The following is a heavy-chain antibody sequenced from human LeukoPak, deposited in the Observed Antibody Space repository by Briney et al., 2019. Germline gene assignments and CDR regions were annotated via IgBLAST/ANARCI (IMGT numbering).Heavy chain of an antibody. CDR1: GYTFMNSS. CDR3: ARTFEFRSGPTYYYYMDV. CDR2: ISAYSGDT. J-gene: IGHJ6*03. D-gene: IGHD3-3*01. V-gene: IGHV1-18*01. Sequence: ASVRVSCKTSGYTFMNSSRTWVRQPPGQGLEWMGWISAYSGDTNYARHLQGRVTMTTDTSTSTAYMALRSLRSDDTAVYYCARTFEFRSGPTYYYYMDVWGKGTTVTVSS.